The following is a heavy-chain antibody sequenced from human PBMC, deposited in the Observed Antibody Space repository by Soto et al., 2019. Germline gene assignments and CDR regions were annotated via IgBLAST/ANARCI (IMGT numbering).Heavy chain of an antibody. D-gene: IGHD2-2*02. CDR1: GDSISRGNYS. V-gene: IGHV4-30-2*01. J-gene: IGHJ3*02. CDR2: IYHSGRP. Sequence: SETLSLTXTVSGDSISRGNYSWSWVRQPPGRGLEWIGYIYHSGRPYYNPSLKSRVTISVDTSKNQFSLKLSSVTAADTAVYYCARALTLYCSSTSCYTGQQLVRNAFDIWGQGTMVTVSS. CDR3: ARALTLYCSSTSCYTGQQLVRNAFDI.